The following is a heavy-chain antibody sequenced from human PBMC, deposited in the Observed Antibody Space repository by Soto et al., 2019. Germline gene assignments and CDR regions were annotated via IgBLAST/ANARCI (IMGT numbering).Heavy chain of an antibody. CDR3: ARAIRFGELKYYYGMDV. CDR2: IKYDGGKK. V-gene: IGHV3-7*05. CDR1: GFTFSDYW. D-gene: IGHD3-10*01. J-gene: IGHJ6*02. Sequence: GGSLRLSCAASGFTFSDYWMNWVRQAPGKGLEWVASIKYDGGKKIYVDSVKGRFTISRDNSKNTLYLQMNSLRAEDTAVYYCARAIRFGELKYYYGMDVWGQGTTVTVSS.